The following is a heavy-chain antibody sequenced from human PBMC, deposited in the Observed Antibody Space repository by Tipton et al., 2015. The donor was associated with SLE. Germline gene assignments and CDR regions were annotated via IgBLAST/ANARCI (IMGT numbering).Heavy chain of an antibody. CDR3: AREAVTTFNDYYYGMDL. V-gene: IGHV3-74*01. CDR1: GITFSRYW. Sequence: GSLRLSCAASGITFSRYWMHWVRQAPGKGLVWASHINSDGSTTTYADSVKGRFTISRDNAKNTLYLQINSLRAEDTAVYYCAREAVTTFNDYYYGMDLWGQGTTVTVSS. CDR2: INSDGSTT. D-gene: IGHD4-17*01. J-gene: IGHJ6*02.